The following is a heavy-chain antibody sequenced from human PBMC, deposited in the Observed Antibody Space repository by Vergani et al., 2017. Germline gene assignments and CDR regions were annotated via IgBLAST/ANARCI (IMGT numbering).Heavy chain of an antibody. CDR2: IYYSGST. CDR1: GGSISSSSYY. CDR3: AGKRKGISSSSRGYFDY. D-gene: IGHD6-6*01. J-gene: IGHJ4*02. Sequence: QLQLQESGPGLVKPSETLSLTCTVSGGSISSSSYYWGWIRQPPGKGLEWIGSIYYSGSTYYNPSLKSRVTISVDTSKNQFSLKLSSVTAADTAVYYCAGKRKGISSSSRGYFDYWGQGTLVTVSS. V-gene: IGHV4-39*07.